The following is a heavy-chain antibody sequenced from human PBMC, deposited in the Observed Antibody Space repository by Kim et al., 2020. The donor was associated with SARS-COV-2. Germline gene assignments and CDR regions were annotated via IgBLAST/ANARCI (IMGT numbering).Heavy chain of an antibody. CDR3: AKGGYCSGGSCLRGFDY. J-gene: IGHJ4*02. CDR1: GLTFSSYA. Sequence: GGSLRLSCAASGLTFSSYAMSWVRQAPGKGLEWVSAISGSGSSTYYADSVKGRFTISRDNSKNTLYLQMNSLRAEDTAVYYCAKGGYCSGGSCLRGFDYWSQGTLVTVSS. CDR2: ISGSGSST. D-gene: IGHD2-15*01. V-gene: IGHV3-23*01.